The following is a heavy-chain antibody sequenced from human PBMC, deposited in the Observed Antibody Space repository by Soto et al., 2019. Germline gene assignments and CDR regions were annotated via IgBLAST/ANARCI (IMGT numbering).Heavy chain of an antibody. D-gene: IGHD3-3*01. CDR1: GITFSRSG. V-gene: IGHV3-30*18. J-gene: IGHJ6*03. Sequence: QVQLVESGGGVVQPGTSLRLSCAASGITFSRSGMHWVRQAPGKGLEWVTAISYDGSHTLYADSVKGRFTTSRDNSKNTLYLQMDSLRVDDTAVYYCAQDDPRGYYHYIDVWGRGTTVTVAS. CDR3: AQDDPRGYYHYIDV. CDR2: ISYDGSHT.